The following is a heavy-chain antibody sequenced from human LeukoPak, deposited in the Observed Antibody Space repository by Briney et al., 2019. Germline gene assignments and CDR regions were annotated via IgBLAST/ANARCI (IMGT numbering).Heavy chain of an antibody. CDR2: ISWNSGSK. V-gene: IGHV3-9*01. CDR1: GFTFDDYA. J-gene: IGHJ4*02. Sequence: GGSLRLSCAASGFTFDDYAMHWVRQAPGKGLEWVSGISWNSGSKGYADSVKGRFTISRDNAENSLYLQMNSLRVEDTALYYCVKENDYGGNSLDFWGQGTLVTVSS. CDR3: VKENDYGGNSLDF. D-gene: IGHD4-23*01.